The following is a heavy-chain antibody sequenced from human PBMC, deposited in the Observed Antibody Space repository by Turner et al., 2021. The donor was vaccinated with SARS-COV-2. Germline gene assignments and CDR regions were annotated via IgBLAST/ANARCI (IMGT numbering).Heavy chain of an antibody. CDR3: ARLYHHDTSGVDF. CDR1: GFSIPSTNFF. V-gene: IGHV4-39*01. D-gene: IGHD3-22*01. Sequence: QVPLQESGPGLVKPSESLSLSCTVSGFSIPSTNFFWGWIRQSPGKGLEWMGTCSYSGSPSYNPSFKGRVTRSADTSKRQFFLRLTSVTAADTAVYYCARLYHHDTSGVDFWGQGTQVTVSS. J-gene: IGHJ4*02. CDR2: CSYSGSP.